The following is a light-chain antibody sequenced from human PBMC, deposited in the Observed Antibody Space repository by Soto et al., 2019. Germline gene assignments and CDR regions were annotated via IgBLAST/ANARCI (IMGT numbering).Light chain of an antibody. CDR1: TSNIGIGYD. J-gene: IGLJ1*01. Sequence: QAVVTQPPSVSGALGQRVTIYCTGSTSNIGIGYDVHWYQQLPGATPKLLIYGDSNRPSGVPDRFSGSKSGASTSLAITGLQADEEADYYCKSYDSTLSAYVFGAGTKLTVL. CDR3: KSYDSTLSAYV. CDR2: GDS. V-gene: IGLV1-40*03.